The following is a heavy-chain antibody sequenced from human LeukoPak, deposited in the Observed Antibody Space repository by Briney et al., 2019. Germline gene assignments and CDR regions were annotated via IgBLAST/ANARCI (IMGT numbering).Heavy chain of an antibody. CDR1: GGSIIIYY. V-gene: IGHV4-59*08. CDR3: ARSIEDYYDSSGYYYYFDY. CDR2: IYYSGST. D-gene: IGHD3-22*01. Sequence: SETLSLTCTVSGGSIIIYYWSWIRQPPGKGLEWIGYIYYSGSTNYNPSLKSRVTISVDTSKNQFSLKLSSVTAADTAVYYCARSIEDYYDSSGYYYYFDYWGQGTLVTVSS. J-gene: IGHJ4*02.